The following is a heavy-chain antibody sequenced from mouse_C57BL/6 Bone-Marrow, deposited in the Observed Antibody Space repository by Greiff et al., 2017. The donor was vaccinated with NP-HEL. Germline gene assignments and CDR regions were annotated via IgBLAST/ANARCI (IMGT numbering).Heavy chain of an antibody. CDR1: GSTFTDYY. Sequence: VQLKESGPELVKPGASVKISCKASGSTFTDYYINWVQQRPGQGLEWIGWIFPGSGSTYYNEKFKGKATLTVDKSSSTAYMLLSSLTSEDSAVYFGARESRYYGSSYGWYFDVWGTGTTVTVSS. CDR3: ARESRYYGSSYGWYFDV. CDR2: IFPGSGST. J-gene: IGHJ1*03. V-gene: IGHV1-75*01. D-gene: IGHD1-1*01.